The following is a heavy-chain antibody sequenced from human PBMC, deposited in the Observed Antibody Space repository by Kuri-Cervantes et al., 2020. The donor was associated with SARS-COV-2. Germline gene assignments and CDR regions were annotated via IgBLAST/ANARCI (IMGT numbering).Heavy chain of an antibody. D-gene: IGHD3-16*01. CDR3: ASFYDDGVYY. CDR2: IYYTGST. CDR1: GFSLSNARMG. V-gene: IGHV4-61*01. J-gene: IGHJ4*02. Sequence: SGPTLVKPTETLTLTCTVSGFSLSNARMGVSWIRQPPGKGLEWIGYIYYTGSTNYNPSLKSRVTISVDTSKNQFSLKLSSVTAADTAVYYCASFYDDGVYYWGQGTLVTVSS.